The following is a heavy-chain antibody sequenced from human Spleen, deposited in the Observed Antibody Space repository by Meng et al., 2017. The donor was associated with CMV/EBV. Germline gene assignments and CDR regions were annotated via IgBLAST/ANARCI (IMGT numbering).Heavy chain of an antibody. Sequence: LRLSCAVYGGSFSGYYWSWIRQPPGKGLEWIGEINHSGSTNYNPSLKGRGSISIDTSKSQFSLKLRSVTAADTAVYYCVRVGKKETDFDYWGQGSLVTVSS. CDR1: GGSFSGYY. CDR2: INHSGST. D-gene: IGHD2-21*02. J-gene: IGHJ4*02. V-gene: IGHV4-34*09. CDR3: VRVGKKETDFDY.